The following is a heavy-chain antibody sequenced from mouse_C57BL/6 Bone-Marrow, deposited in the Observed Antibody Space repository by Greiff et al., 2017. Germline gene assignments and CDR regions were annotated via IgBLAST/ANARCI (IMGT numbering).Heavy chain of an antibody. CDR2: ISDGGSYT. V-gene: IGHV5-4*01. Sequence: EVQGVESGGGLVKPGGSLKLSCAASGFTFSSYAMSWVRQTPEKRLEWVATISDGGSYTYYPDNVKGGFTISRDNAKNNLYLQMSHLKSEDTAMYYCARVRFDYWGQGTTLTVSS. CDR1: GFTFSSYA. J-gene: IGHJ2*01. CDR3: ARVRFDY.